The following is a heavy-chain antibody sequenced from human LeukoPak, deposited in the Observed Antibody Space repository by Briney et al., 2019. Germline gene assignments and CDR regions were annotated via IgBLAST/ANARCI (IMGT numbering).Heavy chain of an antibody. Sequence: GGSLRLSCAASGFSFATYAMTWVRQAPGKGLEWVSTINGAGGGTYYTDSVKGRFTISRDNSKNTLYLHMNSLRADDTAVYYCAKHGVSSSFDYWGQGTLVTVSS. CDR2: INGAGGGT. V-gene: IGHV3-23*01. CDR3: AKHGVSSSFDY. CDR1: GFSFATYA. J-gene: IGHJ4*02. D-gene: IGHD6-6*01.